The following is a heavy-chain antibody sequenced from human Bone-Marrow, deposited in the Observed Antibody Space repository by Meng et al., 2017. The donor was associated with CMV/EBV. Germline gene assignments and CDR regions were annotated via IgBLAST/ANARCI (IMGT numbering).Heavy chain of an antibody. V-gene: IGHV4-39*07. D-gene: IGHD3-10*01. J-gene: IGHJ6*02. CDR3: ARVVRGLTHYLYYYAMDV. CDR2: IYYDGST. Sequence: SETLSFTCTVSGGPITSNSYYWGWIRQPPGKGLEWIGSIYYDGSTYYRPSLKNRVTISVPTSNNQFSLKVFSVTAADTATYSCARVVRGLTHYLYYYAMDVWGQGTSVTVSS. CDR1: GGPITSNSYY.